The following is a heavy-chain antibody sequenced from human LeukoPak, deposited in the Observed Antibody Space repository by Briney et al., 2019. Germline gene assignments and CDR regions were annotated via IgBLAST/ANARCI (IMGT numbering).Heavy chain of an antibody. CDR1: GFTFDDYA. J-gene: IGHJ6*04. CDR3: ARVKWLDV. CDR2: IFSDGST. V-gene: IGHV3-53*01. Sequence: GGSLRLSCAASGFTFDDYAMHWVRQAPGKGLEWVSVIFSDGSTYYTDSVRGRFTISRDNSMNTVYLQMNSLRAEDTAVYYCARVKWLDVWGSGTTVTVSS. D-gene: IGHD2-15*01.